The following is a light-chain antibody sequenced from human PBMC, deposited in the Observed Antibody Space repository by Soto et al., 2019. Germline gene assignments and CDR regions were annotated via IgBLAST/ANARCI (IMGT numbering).Light chain of an antibody. Sequence: DIVLTQSPGTLSLSPGERATLSCRASQSVSNNYLAWYQQKPGQAPRLLIYGASNRATGIPDRFSGSGSGTDFTLTISRLEPEDFAVYYCQQYGSSGTFGQVTMVDIK. CDR3: QQYGSSGT. V-gene: IGKV3-20*01. J-gene: IGKJ1*01. CDR2: GAS. CDR1: QSVSNNY.